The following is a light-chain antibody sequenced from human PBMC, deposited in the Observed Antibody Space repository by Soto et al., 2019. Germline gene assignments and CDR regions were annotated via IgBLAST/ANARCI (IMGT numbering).Light chain of an antibody. J-gene: IGKJ1*01. V-gene: IGKV1-5*01. CDR3: HQYNSYS. CDR2: HAS. Sequence: DSPMTQSPSTLPASVGDRVTITCRASQSISNCLAWYQQKPGTAPKLLIYHASTLESGVPSRFSGSGSGTEFTLTISSLQPDDFATYYCHQYNSYSFGQGTKVDI. CDR1: QSISNC.